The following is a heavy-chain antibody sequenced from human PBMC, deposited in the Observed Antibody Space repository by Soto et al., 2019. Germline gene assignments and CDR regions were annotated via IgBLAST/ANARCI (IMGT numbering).Heavy chain of an antibody. J-gene: IGHJ5*02. V-gene: IGHV4-31*03. CDR2: IYYSGST. CDR3: ARARILAVVPATGSRPRRTNWFEP. Sequence: SETLSLTCTVSGGSISSGGYYWSWIRQHPGKGLEWIGYIYYSGSTYYNPSLKSRVTISVDTSKNQFSLKLSSVTAADTAVYYCARARILAVVPATGSRPRRTNWFEPWDQGTLVAVSS. CDR1: GGSISSGGYY. D-gene: IGHD2-15*01.